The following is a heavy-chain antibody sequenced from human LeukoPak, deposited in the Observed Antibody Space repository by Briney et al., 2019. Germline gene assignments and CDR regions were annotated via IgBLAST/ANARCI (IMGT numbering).Heavy chain of an antibody. D-gene: IGHD3-22*01. J-gene: IGHJ5*02. V-gene: IGHV4-59*01. CDR1: GLTFSSYN. CDR2: IYYSGST. Sequence: GSLRLSCAASGLTFSSYNMNWVRQTPGKGLEWIGSIYYSGSTNNNPSLKSRVTMSVDTSKNQFSLKLSSVTAADTAVYYCARDQGYYYDSSGYPYWFDPWGQGTLVTVSS. CDR3: ARDQGYYYDSSGYPYWFDP.